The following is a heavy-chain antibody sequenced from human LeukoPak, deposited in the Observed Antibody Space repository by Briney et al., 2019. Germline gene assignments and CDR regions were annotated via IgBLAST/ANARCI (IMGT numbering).Heavy chain of an antibody. Sequence: PSETLSLTCTVSGGSMSSYYWSWIRQPPGKGLEWIGYISYSGSTTYSPSLKSRVTISLDTSKNQFSLRLSSVTAADTAVYYCARDHRYYGSGFDYWGQGTLVTVSS. V-gene: IGHV4-59*12. J-gene: IGHJ4*02. CDR2: ISYSGST. CDR1: GGSMSSYY. CDR3: ARDHRYYGSGFDY. D-gene: IGHD3-10*01.